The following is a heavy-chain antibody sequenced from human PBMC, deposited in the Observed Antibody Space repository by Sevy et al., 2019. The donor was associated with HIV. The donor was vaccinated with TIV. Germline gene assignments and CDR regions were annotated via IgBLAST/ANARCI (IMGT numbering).Heavy chain of an antibody. Sequence: GGSLRLSCAASGFTFSSYSMNWVRQAPGKGLEWVSYISSSSSTIYYADSVKGRFTISRDNAKNSLYLQMNSLRAEDTAVYYCARTYYYDSSGYSDAFDIWGLGTMVTVSS. D-gene: IGHD3-22*01. CDR2: ISSSSSTI. CDR1: GFTFSSYS. J-gene: IGHJ3*02. V-gene: IGHV3-48*01. CDR3: ARTYYYDSSGYSDAFDI.